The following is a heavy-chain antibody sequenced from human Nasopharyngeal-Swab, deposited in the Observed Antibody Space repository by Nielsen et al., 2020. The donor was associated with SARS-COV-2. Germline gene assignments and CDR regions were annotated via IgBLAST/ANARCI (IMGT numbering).Heavy chain of an antibody. D-gene: IGHD6-13*01. V-gene: IGHV3-21*01. Sequence: GGSLRLSCAASGLTFSSYSMNWVRQAPGKGLEWVSSISSSSSYIYYADSVKGRFTISRDNAKNSLYLQMNSLRAEDTAVYYCARTIAAAGPYGMDVWGQGTTVTVSS. CDR2: ISSSSSYI. CDR3: ARTIAAAGPYGMDV. CDR1: GLTFSSYS. J-gene: IGHJ6*02.